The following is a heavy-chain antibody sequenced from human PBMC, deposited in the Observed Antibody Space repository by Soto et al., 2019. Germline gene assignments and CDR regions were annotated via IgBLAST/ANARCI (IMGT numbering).Heavy chain of an antibody. CDR1: GGSISSGGYY. CDR2: IYYSGST. CDR3: ARVPSNGDIDAPVYYGMDV. Sequence: SETLSLTCTVSGGSISSGGYYWSWIRQHPGKGLEWIGYIYYSGSTYYNPSLKSRVTISVDTSKNQFSLKLSSVTAADTAVYYCARVPSNGDIDAPVYYGMDVWGQGTTVTVSS. D-gene: IGHD2-15*01. V-gene: IGHV4-31*03. J-gene: IGHJ6*02.